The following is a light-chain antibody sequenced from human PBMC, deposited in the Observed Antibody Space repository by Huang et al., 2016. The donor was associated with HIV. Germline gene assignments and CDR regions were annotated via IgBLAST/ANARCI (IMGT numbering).Light chain of an antibody. CDR1: QRIDNY. CDR2: DAS. V-gene: IGKV3-11*01. J-gene: IGKJ2*01. Sequence: EIVLTQSPVTLSLSPGERATLSCRASQRIDNYLAWYQQKPGQAPRLIIYDASDRVTGVPARFSGSGSGTDFTLTISSLEPEDFAVYYCQQRSHWRTFGQGTKLEIK. CDR3: QQRSHWRT.